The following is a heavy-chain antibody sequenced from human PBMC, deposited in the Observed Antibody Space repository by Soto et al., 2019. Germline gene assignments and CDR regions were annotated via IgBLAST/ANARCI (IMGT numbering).Heavy chain of an antibody. Sequence: QVQLQESGPGLVKPSGTLSLTCAVSGGSISSNNWWSWVRQPPGKGLEWIGESYHSGSTNYNPSLKSRITISVDKSKNHFYLNLTSVTAEATAVYYCARMETTVTLQNWGQGTLVTVS. J-gene: IGHJ4*02. CDR1: GGSISSNNW. V-gene: IGHV4-4*02. CDR2: SYHSGST. CDR3: ARMETTVTLQN. D-gene: IGHD4-17*01.